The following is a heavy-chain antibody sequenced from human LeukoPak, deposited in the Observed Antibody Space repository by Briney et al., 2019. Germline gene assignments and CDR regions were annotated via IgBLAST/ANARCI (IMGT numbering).Heavy chain of an antibody. CDR2: ISSRSTYI. J-gene: IGHJ4*02. CDR3: AGGTGWITDY. Sequence: GGSLRLSCAASGFTFSSYSMNWVRQAPGKGLEWVSSISSRSTYIYHADSVKGRFTISRDNARNSLDLQMTSLRAEDTAVYYCAGGTGWITDYWGQGTLVTVSP. CDR1: GFTFSSYS. V-gene: IGHV3-21*01. D-gene: IGHD6-25*01.